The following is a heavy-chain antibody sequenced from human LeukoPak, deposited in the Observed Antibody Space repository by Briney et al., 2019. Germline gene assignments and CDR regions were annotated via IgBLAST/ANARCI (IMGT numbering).Heavy chain of an antibody. J-gene: IGHJ4*02. D-gene: IGHD3-3*01. CDR2: ISASGAST. V-gene: IGHV3-23*01. CDR1: GFTFSTYA. CDR3: ARALSGHYNFDY. Sequence: PGRSLRLSCVASGFTFSTYAMNWVRQGPGRGLEWVSTISASGASTWYADSVKGRSTISRDNSKNTLYLQMNSLRADVTAVYYCARALSGHYNFDYWGQGTLVTVSS.